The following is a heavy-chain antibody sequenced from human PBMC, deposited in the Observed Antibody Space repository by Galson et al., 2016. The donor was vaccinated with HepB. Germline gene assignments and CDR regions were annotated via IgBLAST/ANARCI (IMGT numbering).Heavy chain of an antibody. D-gene: IGHD1-1*01. CDR2: ISSSSTYI. Sequence: SLRLSCAASGFTFSSYNMNWVRQAPGRGLEWVSYISSSSTYIYYTDSVKGRFTISRDNAKNTLYLQMNSLRAGDTAVYYCAVGNDPLDYWGQGTLVTVSS. CDR3: AVGNDPLDY. V-gene: IGHV3-21*01. J-gene: IGHJ4*02. CDR1: GFTFSSYN.